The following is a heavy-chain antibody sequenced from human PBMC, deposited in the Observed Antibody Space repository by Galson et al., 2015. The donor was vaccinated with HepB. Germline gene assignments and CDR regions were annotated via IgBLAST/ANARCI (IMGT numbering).Heavy chain of an antibody. CDR1: GYTFTSYY. Sequence: SVKVSCKASGYTFTSYYMHWVRQAPGQGLEWMGWISAYNGNTNYAQKLQGRVTMTTDTSTSTAYMELRSLRSDDTAVYYCARGGREEWPPIGVWGKGTTVTVSS. D-gene: IGHD3-3*01. V-gene: IGHV1-18*04. J-gene: IGHJ6*04. CDR3: ARGGREEWPPIGV. CDR2: ISAYNGNT.